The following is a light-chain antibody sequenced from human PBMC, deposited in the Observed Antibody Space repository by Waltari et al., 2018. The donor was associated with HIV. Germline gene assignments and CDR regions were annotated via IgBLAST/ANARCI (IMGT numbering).Light chain of an antibody. CDR1: TSNIGSTF. Sequence: QSVLTQPPSASGTPGQTVSISCSGSTSNIGSTFEHWYQQLPGAAPKLLIYKNNQRPAGVPDRFSGSKSGTSASLAISGLRSEDEADYYCAVWDDNLSGYVFGTGTKVTVL. CDR3: AVWDDNLSGYV. V-gene: IGLV1-47*01. CDR2: KNN. J-gene: IGLJ1*01.